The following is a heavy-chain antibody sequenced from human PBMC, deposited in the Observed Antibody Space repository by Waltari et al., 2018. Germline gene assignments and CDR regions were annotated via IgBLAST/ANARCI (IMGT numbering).Heavy chain of an antibody. V-gene: IGHV3-23*01. Sequence: EVQLLVSGGGLVQPGGSLRLSCAASRFTFRSYAMNWVRQAPGKGLEWVTIVTSCGWTTYYADAVKGLFTISRDNSKNTLYLQMISLRAEDTALYYCAKGVFSATSWVGAFDIWVQGTMVFVSS. D-gene: IGHD1-26*01. CDR1: RFTFRSYA. CDR2: VTSCGWTT. CDR3: AKGVFSATSWVGAFDI. J-gene: IGHJ3*02.